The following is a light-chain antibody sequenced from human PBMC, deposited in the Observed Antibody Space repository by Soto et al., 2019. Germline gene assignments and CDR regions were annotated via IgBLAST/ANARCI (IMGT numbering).Light chain of an antibody. Sequence: EIVLTQSPDTLSLSPGERATLSCRASQSIGSSLAWYQQKPGQAPRLLMYGSYHRATGIPARFSGSGSGTDFTLTISSLQSEDFAVYYCQQYNNWPLTFGGGTKGDIK. V-gene: IGKV3-11*01. CDR1: QSIGSS. J-gene: IGKJ4*01. CDR3: QQYNNWPLT. CDR2: GSY.